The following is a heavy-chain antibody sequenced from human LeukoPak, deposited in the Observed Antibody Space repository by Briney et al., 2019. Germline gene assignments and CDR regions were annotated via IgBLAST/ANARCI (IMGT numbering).Heavy chain of an antibody. Sequence: PSETLSLTCAVSGGSISSSNYYWSWIRQPPGRELEWIASINYGGTTYYKPSLKSRVTISVDTSKNQVSLRLSSVTAADTAVYYCARHGTISSESCFDYWGQGALVTVSS. J-gene: IGHJ4*02. CDR2: INYGGTT. D-gene: IGHD1-14*01. CDR3: ARHGTISSESCFDY. CDR1: GGSISSSNYY. V-gene: IGHV4-39*01.